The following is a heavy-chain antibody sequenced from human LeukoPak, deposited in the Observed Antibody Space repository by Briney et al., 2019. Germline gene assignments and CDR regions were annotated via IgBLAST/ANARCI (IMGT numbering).Heavy chain of an antibody. D-gene: IGHD6-19*01. CDR1: GYTFTSYG. CDR3: ARDRIGIAVAGYYFDY. V-gene: IGHV1-18*01. J-gene: IGHJ4*02. CDR2: ISAYNGNT. Sequence: GASVKVSCKASGYTFTSYGISWVRQAPGQGLEWMGWISAYNGNTNYAQKLQGRVTMTTDTSTSTAYMELRSLRSDDTAVYYCARDRIGIAVAGYYFDYWGQGTLVTVSS.